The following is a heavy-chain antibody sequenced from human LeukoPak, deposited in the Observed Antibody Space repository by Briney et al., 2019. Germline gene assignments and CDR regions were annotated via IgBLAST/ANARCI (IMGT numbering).Heavy chain of an antibody. CDR3: ARENYYNSRGHTLRYFDL. CDR2: IYYSGRP. CDR1: GGSIRRGGDY. Sequence: SETLSLTCTVSGGSIRRGGDYCRWIRQHPGEGLEWIGYIYYSGRPYYSPSLKSRVAISVDPSKNQFSLKLSSVTAADPAVYYCARENYYNSRGHTLRYFDLWGRGTLVTVSS. J-gene: IGHJ2*01. V-gene: IGHV4-31*03. D-gene: IGHD3-22*01.